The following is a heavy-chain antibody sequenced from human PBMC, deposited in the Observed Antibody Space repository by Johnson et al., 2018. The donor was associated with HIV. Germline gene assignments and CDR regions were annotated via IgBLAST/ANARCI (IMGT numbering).Heavy chain of an antibody. CDR2: TTWNGGNT. Sequence: VQLVESGGGLVQPGGSLRLSCAASGFTFDDYGMSWVRQGPGKGLEWVSGTTWNGGNTGYVDSVKGRFIISRDNAKNSLYLQMNSLRAEDTALYYCARGKWRGGSGTDDVFDVWGQGTMVTV. CDR1: GFTFDDYG. CDR3: ARGKWRGGSGTDDVFDV. D-gene: IGHD3-10*01. J-gene: IGHJ3*01. V-gene: IGHV3-20*04.